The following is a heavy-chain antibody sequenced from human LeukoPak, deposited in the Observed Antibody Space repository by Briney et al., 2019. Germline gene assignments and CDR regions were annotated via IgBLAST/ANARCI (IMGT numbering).Heavy chain of an antibody. CDR1: GFTFSSYA. J-gene: IGHJ4*02. Sequence: GGSLRLSCAASGFTFSSYAMSWVRQAPGKGLEWVSAISGSGGSTYYADSVKGQFTISRDNSKNTLYLQMNSLRAEDTAVYYCAKDPRYSGYDFSAITDYWGQGTLVTVSS. V-gene: IGHV3-23*01. D-gene: IGHD5-12*01. CDR3: AKDPRYSGYDFSAITDY. CDR2: ISGSGGST.